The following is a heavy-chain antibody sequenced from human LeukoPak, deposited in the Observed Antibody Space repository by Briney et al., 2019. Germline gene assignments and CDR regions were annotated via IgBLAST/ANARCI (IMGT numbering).Heavy chain of an antibody. Sequence: PAGGSLTLSCAASGFTFSTYWMHWVRQAPGKGLVWVSRINSDGSSTTYADSVKGRFTISRDNAKNTLFLQMNSLRAEDMAVYYCARDRLAVVDYWGQATLVTVSS. V-gene: IGHV3-74*01. J-gene: IGHJ4*02. D-gene: IGHD2-15*01. CDR3: ARDRLAVVDY. CDR2: INSDGSST. CDR1: GFTFSTYW.